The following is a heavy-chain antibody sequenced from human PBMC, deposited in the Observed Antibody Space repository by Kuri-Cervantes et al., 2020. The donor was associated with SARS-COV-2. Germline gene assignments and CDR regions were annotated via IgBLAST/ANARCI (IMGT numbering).Heavy chain of an antibody. Sequence: GEFLKISCKGSGYSFTSYWIRWVRQVPGKGLEWMGIISPGDSDTRYTPSFQGQLTISADNSINTAYLQWSGLKAADTAMYYCARQFQWPGCCLAPFDYWGQGTLVTVSS. CDR2: ISPGDSDT. CDR1: GYSFTSYW. CDR3: ARQFQWPGCCLAPFDY. V-gene: IGHV5-51*01. J-gene: IGHJ4*02. D-gene: IGHD6-19*01.